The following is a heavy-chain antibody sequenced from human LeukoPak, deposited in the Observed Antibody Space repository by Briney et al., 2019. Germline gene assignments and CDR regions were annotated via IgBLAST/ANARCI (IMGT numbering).Heavy chain of an antibody. D-gene: IGHD6-19*01. V-gene: IGHV3-23*02. J-gene: IGHJ5*02. CDR2: ISGSGAST. Sequence: GGSMRLSCAASGFTFSDYAMTWVRQAPGKGLQWVSGISGSGASTYYGDSVKGRFIIWRDNSENTMYLQIASLRSAHTGISFCAKGASSGWLLYWFDPWGQGTLVTVSS. CDR1: GFTFSDYA. CDR3: AKGASSGWLLYWFDP.